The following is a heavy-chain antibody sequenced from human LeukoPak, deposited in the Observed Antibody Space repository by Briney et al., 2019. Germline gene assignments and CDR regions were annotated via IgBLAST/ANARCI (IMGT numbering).Heavy chain of an antibody. J-gene: IGHJ4*02. CDR1: GYTFTSYG. V-gene: IGHV1-2*02. D-gene: IGHD5-24*01. CDR3: TRHNYQFDFNS. CDR2: VNPNSGAT. Sequence: ASVKVSCKASGYTFTSYGISWVRQAPGQGLEWMGWVNPNSGATNYAQKFQGRVTMTRDTSISTVYVELSSLRSDDTALYYCTRHNYQFDFNSWGQGTPVTVSS.